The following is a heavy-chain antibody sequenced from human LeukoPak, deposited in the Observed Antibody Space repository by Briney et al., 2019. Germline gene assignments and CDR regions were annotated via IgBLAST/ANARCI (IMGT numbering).Heavy chain of an antibody. CDR2: IYHSGTT. CDR1: GYSISSGYY. V-gene: IGHV4-38-2*01. D-gene: IGHD1-26*01. J-gene: IGHJ4*02. CDR3: ARVLGGSSPFDY. Sequence: SETLSLTRAVSGYSISSGYYWGWIRQPPGKGLEWIGSIYHSGTTHYNPSLKSRVTISVDTSKNQFSLKLSTVTAADTAIYYCARVLGGSSPFDYWGQGTLVTVSS.